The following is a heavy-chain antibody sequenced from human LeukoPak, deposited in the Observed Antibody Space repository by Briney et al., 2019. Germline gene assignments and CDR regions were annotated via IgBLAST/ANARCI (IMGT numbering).Heavy chain of an antibody. CDR2: ISYDGSNK. CDR1: GFTFSSYA. J-gene: IGHJ4*02. Sequence: QAGGSLRLSCAASGFTFSSYAMHWVRQAPGKGLEWVAVISYDGSNKYYADSVKGRFTISRGNSNNTLYLQMNSLRAEDTAVYYCARMGARDDYWGQGTLVTVSS. V-gene: IGHV3-30-3*01. CDR3: ARMGARDDY. D-gene: IGHD4/OR15-4a*01.